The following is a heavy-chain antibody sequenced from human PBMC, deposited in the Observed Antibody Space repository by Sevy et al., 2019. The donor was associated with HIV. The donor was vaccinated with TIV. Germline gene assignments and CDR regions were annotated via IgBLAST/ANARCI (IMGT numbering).Heavy chain of an antibody. CDR1: GYSFTSHW. Sequence: ASVKVSCKGSGYSFTSHWIGWVRHMPGKGLEWMGIIYPDDSDTRYSPSFQGQVTFSADKSISTAYLQWSSLKASDTAMYYCATSRSGYFDSSGYYIYWGQGTLVTVSS. CDR3: ATSRSGYFDSSGYYIY. J-gene: IGHJ4*02. D-gene: IGHD3-22*01. V-gene: IGHV5-51*01. CDR2: IYPDDSDT.